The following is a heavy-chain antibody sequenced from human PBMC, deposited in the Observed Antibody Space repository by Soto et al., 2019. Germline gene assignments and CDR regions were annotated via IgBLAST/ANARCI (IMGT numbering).Heavy chain of an antibody. CDR2: IYWDDDK. CDR3: APSPMGLDIVLVTAAISRWFDP. D-gene: IGHD2-2*03. CDR1: GFSLSTSGVG. V-gene: IGHV2-5*02. Sequence: QITLKESGPTLVKPTQTLTLTCTFSGFSLSTSGVGVGWIRQPPGKALEWLALIYWDDDKRYSPSLKSRLTIPRQTSTNHFVLIVTNMVPVESSTYTCAPSPMGLDIVLVTAAISRWFDPLGQGTLVTVS. J-gene: IGHJ5*02.